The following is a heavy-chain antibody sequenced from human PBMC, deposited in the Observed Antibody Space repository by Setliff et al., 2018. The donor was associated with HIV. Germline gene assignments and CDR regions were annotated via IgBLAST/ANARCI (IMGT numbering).Heavy chain of an antibody. D-gene: IGHD3-10*01. V-gene: IGHV3-53*01. J-gene: IGHJ5*02. CDR2: TYSDDSP. CDR1: GFSVSSSY. Sequence: QPGGSLRLSCAATGFSVSSSYLSWVRQAPGKGLEWVSITYSDDSPYYTDSVKGRFTISRDNSKSTLYLQLNSLRAEDTAVYHCAKSGFGVVALGINNYFDPWGQGTLVTVSS. CDR3: AKSGFGVVALGINNYFDP.